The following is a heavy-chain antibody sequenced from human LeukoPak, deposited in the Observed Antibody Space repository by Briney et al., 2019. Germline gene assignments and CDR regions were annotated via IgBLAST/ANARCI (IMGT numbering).Heavy chain of an antibody. CDR1: GYYFTNYH. Sequence: ASAKVSCKACGYYFTNYHMYWGRQDPGRGREWRGLMTASGDSTAYSQTVLRRLTMTTDMSTSTIYMELNSLRSEETAVYYCATDIVYDYVWGGNRDYWGQGTLVTVSS. V-gene: IGHV1-46*01. J-gene: IGHJ4*02. CDR3: ATDIVYDYVWGGNRDY. CDR2: MTASGDST. D-gene: IGHD3-16*02.